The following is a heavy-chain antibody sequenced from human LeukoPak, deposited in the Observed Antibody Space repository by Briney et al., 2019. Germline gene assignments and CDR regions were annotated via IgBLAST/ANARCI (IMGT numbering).Heavy chain of an antibody. V-gene: IGHV1-69*05. D-gene: IGHD3-22*01. CDR1: GGTFSSYA. Sequence: GSSVKVSCKASGGTFSSYAISWVRQAPGQGLEWTGGIIPIFGTANYAQKLQGRVTMTTDTSTSTVYMELRSLRSDDTAVYYCARDGHRRYYYDSSGREDAFDIWGQGTMVTVSS. CDR2: IIPIFGTA. J-gene: IGHJ3*02. CDR3: ARDGHRRYYYDSSGREDAFDI.